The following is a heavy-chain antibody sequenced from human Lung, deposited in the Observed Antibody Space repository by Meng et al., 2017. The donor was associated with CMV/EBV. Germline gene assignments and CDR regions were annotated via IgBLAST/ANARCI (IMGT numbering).Heavy chain of an antibody. CDR3: ARVEVGITSGDY. V-gene: IGHV1-18*01. Sequence: LVQSGGAAKESAASVKVSCKASGYTFTNYGIAWVRQAPGQALEWMGWINAYNGDTNYAQTLQGRVTMTTDTSTSTAYVELRSLRSDDTAVYYCARVEVGITSGDYWGQGTLVTVSS. CDR1: GYTFTNYG. CDR2: INAYNGDT. D-gene: IGHD1-26*01. J-gene: IGHJ4*02.